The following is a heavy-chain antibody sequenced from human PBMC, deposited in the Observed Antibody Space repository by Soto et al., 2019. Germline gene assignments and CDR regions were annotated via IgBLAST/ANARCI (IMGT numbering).Heavy chain of an antibody. CDR3: ANSNQWLVKFDY. D-gene: IGHD6-19*01. Sequence: SETLSLTCTVSGGSISSSSYYWGWIRQPPGKGLEWIGSIYYSGSTYYNPSLKGRVTISVDTSKNQFSLKLSSVTAADTAVYYCANSNQWLVKFDYWGQGTLVTVSS. V-gene: IGHV4-39*01. J-gene: IGHJ4*02. CDR1: GGSISSSSYY. CDR2: IYYSGST.